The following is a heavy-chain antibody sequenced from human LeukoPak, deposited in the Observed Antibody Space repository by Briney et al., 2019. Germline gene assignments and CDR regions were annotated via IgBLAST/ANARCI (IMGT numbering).Heavy chain of an antibody. CDR3: ARDVEVGYCSGGSCTGSRWFDP. Sequence: SQTLSLTCTVSGGSISSGDYYWSWIRQPPGKGLEWIGYIYYSGSTYYNPSLKIRVTISVDTSKNHFSLKLSTVTAADTAVYYCARDVEVGYCSGGSCTGSRWFDPWGQGTLVTVSS. CDR2: IYYSGST. V-gene: IGHV4-30-4*08. J-gene: IGHJ5*02. CDR1: GGSISSGDYY. D-gene: IGHD2-15*01.